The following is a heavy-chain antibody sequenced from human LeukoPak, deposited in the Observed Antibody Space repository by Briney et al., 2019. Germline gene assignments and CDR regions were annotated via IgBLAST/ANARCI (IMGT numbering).Heavy chain of an antibody. V-gene: IGHV1-18*01. D-gene: IGHD3-22*01. CDR1: GYTFTSYG. CDR3: ARVQDYYDSSGYYYADAFDI. Sequence: GASVKVSCKASGYTFTSYGISWVRQAPGQGLEWMGWISAYNGNTNYAQKLQGRVTMTTDTSTSTAYMELRSLRSDDTAVYYCARVQDYYDSSGYYYADAFDIWGQGTMVTVSS. CDR2: ISAYNGNT. J-gene: IGHJ3*02.